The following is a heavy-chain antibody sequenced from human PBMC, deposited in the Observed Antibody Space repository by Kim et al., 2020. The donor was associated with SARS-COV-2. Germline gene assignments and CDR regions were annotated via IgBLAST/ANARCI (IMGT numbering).Heavy chain of an antibody. J-gene: IGHJ6*02. V-gene: IGHV4-59*08. D-gene: IGHD2-8*01. CDR3: ARRARYCTNGVCYWGMDV. Sequence: KSRVTISVNTSKNQFSLKLSSVTAADTAVYYCARRARYCTNGVCYWGMDVWGQGTTVTVSS.